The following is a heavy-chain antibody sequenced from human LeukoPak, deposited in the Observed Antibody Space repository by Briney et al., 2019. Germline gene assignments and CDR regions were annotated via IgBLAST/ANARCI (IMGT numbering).Heavy chain of an antibody. J-gene: IGHJ4*02. D-gene: IGHD2-15*01. CDR3: ARFVVVVAATDY. V-gene: IGHV3-30*02. CDR1: GFTFSSYG. CDR2: IRYDGSNK. Sequence: PGGSLRLSCAASGFTFSSYGMHWVRQAPGKGLEWVAFIRYDGSNKYYADSVKGRFTISRDNSKNTLYLQMSSLRAEDKAVYYCARFVVVVAATDYWGQGTLVTVSS.